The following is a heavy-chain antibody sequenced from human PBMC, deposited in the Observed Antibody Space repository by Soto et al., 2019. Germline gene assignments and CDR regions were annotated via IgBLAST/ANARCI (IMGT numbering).Heavy chain of an antibody. Sequence: QVQLVESGGGVVQPGRSLRLSCAASGFTFSSYAMHWVRQAPGKGLEWVAVISYDGSNKYYADSVKGRFTISRDNSKNTLYLQRNSLRAEDTAVYYCASSYDFWSGYYKVGHYFDYWGQGTLVTVSS. V-gene: IGHV3-30-3*01. CDR3: ASSYDFWSGYYKVGHYFDY. J-gene: IGHJ4*02. CDR1: GFTFSSYA. CDR2: ISYDGSNK. D-gene: IGHD3-3*01.